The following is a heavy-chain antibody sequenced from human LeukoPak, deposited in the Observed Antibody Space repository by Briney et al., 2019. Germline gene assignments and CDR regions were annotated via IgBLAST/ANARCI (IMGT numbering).Heavy chain of an antibody. V-gene: IGHV3-74*01. CDR2: INSDGSST. CDR3: AKEAISSGWYYFDY. D-gene: IGHD6-19*01. CDR1: GFTFSSYW. Sequence: GGSLRLSCAASGFTFSSYWMHWVRQAPGKGLVWVSRINSDGSSTSYADSVKGRFTISRDNAKNTLYLQMNSLRAEDTAVYYCAKEAISSGWYYFDYWGQGTLVTVSS. J-gene: IGHJ4*02.